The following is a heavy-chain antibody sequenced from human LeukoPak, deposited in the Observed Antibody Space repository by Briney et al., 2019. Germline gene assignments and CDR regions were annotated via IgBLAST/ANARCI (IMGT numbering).Heavy chain of an antibody. J-gene: IGHJ3*02. CDR3: ARGGSYLSAFDI. D-gene: IGHD1-26*01. V-gene: IGHV3-53*01. CDR1: GFTFSSSW. Sequence: GGSLRLSCAASGFTFSSSWLSWVRQAPGKGLEWVSIIYSGGSTFYADSVKGRFTISRDNSKNTLYLQMNSLRAEDTAVYYCARGGSYLSAFDIWGQRTMVTVSS. CDR2: IYSGGST.